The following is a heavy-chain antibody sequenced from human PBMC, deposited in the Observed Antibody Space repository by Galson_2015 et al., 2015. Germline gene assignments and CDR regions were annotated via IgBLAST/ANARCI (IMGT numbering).Heavy chain of an antibody. CDR2: IKQDGSEK. CDR3: ASERFTGKTDY. CDR1: GFTSSSYW. Sequence: SLRLSCAASGFTSSSYWMSWVRQAPGKGLEWVANIKQDGSEKYYVDSVKGRFTISRDNAKNSLYLQMNSLRAEDTAVYYCASERFTGKTDYWGQGTLVTVSS. J-gene: IGHJ4*02. V-gene: IGHV3-7*01. D-gene: IGHD5-24*01.